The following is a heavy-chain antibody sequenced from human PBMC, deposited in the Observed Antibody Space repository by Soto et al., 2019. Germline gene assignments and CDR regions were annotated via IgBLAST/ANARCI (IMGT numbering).Heavy chain of an antibody. CDR3: AKGCPRIPIFGVVRVGECFDY. J-gene: IGHJ4*02. Sequence: QVQLVESGGGVVQPGRSLRLSCAASGFTFSSYGMHWVRQAPGKGLEWVAVISYDGSNKYYADSVKGRFTISRDNSKNTLYLQMNSLRAEDTAVYYCAKGCPRIPIFGVVRVGECFDYWGQGTLVTVSS. D-gene: IGHD3-3*01. V-gene: IGHV3-30*18. CDR2: ISYDGSNK. CDR1: GFTFSSYG.